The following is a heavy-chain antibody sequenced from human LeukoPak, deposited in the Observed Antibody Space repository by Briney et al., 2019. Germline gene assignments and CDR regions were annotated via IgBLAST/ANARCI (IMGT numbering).Heavy chain of an antibody. D-gene: IGHD3-3*01. V-gene: IGHV4-59*12. CDR3: PSRYYDFWSGYYTSDY. J-gene: IGHJ4*02. CDR1: GDSTNTYF. Sequence: PSETLSLTCTMSGDSTNTYFWSWIRQPPGKGLEWIGYIYYTGTTNYNPSLKSRVTISVDTSKNQFSLKLSSVTAADTAVYYCPSRYYDFWSGYYTSDYWGQGTLVTVSS. CDR2: IYYTGTT.